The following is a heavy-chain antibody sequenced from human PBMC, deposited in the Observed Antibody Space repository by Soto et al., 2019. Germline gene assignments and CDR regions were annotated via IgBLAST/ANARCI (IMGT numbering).Heavy chain of an antibody. CDR1: GGSISSYY. V-gene: IGHV4-59*01. CDR2: IYYSGST. Sequence: SETLSLTCTVSGGSISSYYWSWIRQPPGKGLEWIGYIYYSGSTNYNPSLKSRVTISVDTSKNQFSLKLSSVTAADTAVYYCARDQRYGSGWYGEGWFDPWGQGPLVTVS. D-gene: IGHD6-19*01. J-gene: IGHJ5*02. CDR3: ARDQRYGSGWYGEGWFDP.